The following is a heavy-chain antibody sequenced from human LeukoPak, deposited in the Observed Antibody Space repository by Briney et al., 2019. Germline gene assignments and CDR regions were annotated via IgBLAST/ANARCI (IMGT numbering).Heavy chain of an antibody. J-gene: IGHJ6*03. Sequence: GGSLRLSCAASGFTFSSYEMNWVRQAPGKGLEWVSYISSSGSTIPYADSVKGRFTISRDNAKNSLYLQMNSLRAEDTAVYYCAELGITMIGGVWGKGTTVTISS. CDR1: GFTFSSYE. D-gene: IGHD3-10*02. CDR3: AELGITMIGGV. V-gene: IGHV3-48*03. CDR2: ISSSGSTI.